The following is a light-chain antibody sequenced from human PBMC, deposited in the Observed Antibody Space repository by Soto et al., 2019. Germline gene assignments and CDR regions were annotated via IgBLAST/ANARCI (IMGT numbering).Light chain of an antibody. CDR3: QVWDSSSDRDVV. J-gene: IGLJ2*01. CDR1: NIGSKS. V-gene: IGLV3-21*04. CDR2: YDS. Sequence: SYELTQPPSVSVAPGKTARITCGGNNIGSKSVHWYQQKPGQAPVLVIYYDSDRPSGIPERFSGSNSGNTATLTISRVEAVDEADYYCQVWDSSSDRDVVFGGGTKVTVL.